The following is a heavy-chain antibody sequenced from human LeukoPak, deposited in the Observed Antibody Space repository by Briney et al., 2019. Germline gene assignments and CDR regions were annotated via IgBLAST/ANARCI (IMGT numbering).Heavy chain of an antibody. J-gene: IGHJ4*02. CDR1: GSSLSELS. CDR2: FDVIDSET. Sequence: ASVKVSCTVSGSSLSELSLYWVRQAPGKGLEWMGGFDVIDSETFYAQKFQGRVTMTEDSSTDTAYMELRSLTSDDTALYYCAAGRPYSLLDYWGQGTLITVSS. D-gene: IGHD5-18*01. CDR3: AAGRPYSLLDY. V-gene: IGHV1-24*01.